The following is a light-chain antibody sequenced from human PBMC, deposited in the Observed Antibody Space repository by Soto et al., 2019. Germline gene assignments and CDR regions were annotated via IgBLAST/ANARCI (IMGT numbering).Light chain of an antibody. V-gene: IGLV2-14*01. Sequence: ALTQPASVSGSPGQSITISCTGTSSDVGFYNHVSWYQQHPGKAPKLLIYEVNNRPSGVSHRFSGSKSGNTASLTISGLQAEDEADYYCSSFASTHTYVFGTGTKATVL. CDR2: EVN. J-gene: IGLJ1*01. CDR1: SSDVGFYNH. CDR3: SSFASTHTYV.